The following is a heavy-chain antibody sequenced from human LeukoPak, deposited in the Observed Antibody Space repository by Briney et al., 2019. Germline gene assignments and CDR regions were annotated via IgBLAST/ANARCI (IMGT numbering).Heavy chain of an antibody. CDR2: ITSSSSTI. CDR3: ARARRLAVAGHLDY. Sequence: GGSLRLSCAASGFTFSDYYMSWIRQAPGKGLEWVSYITSSSSTIYYADSVKGRFTISRDNAKNSLYLQMNSLRAEDTAVYYCARARRLAVAGHLDYWGQGTLVTVSS. CDR1: GFTFSDYY. V-gene: IGHV3-11*01. J-gene: IGHJ4*02. D-gene: IGHD6-19*01.